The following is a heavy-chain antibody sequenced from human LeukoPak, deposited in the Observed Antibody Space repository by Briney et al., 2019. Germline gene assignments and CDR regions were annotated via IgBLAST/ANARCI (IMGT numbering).Heavy chain of an antibody. CDR2: IFYSGGT. D-gene: IGHD2-21*02. Sequence: SETLSLTCTVSGGSISSYYWSWIRQPPGKGLEWIGHIFYSGGTNYNPSFKSRVTISLVMSKNQISLKLSSVTTADTAMYYCARTDDAFHIWGHGTTVTVSS. V-gene: IGHV4-59*01. CDR3: ARTDDAFHI. CDR1: GGSISSYY. J-gene: IGHJ3*02.